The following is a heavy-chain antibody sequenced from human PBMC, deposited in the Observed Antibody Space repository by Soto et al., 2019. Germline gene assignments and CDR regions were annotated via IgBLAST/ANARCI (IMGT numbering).Heavy chain of an antibody. CDR3: AKGPGSYWYFYL. V-gene: IGHV3-30*18. CDR2: ISYDGSKK. J-gene: IGHJ2*01. Sequence: QVQLVESGGGVVQPGRSLRLSCAASGFTFSNYGMHWVRQAPGKGLEWVAVISYDGSKKYYADAVKGRFTISRDHSKNTLYLQINSLRPEDTAVYYCAKGPGSYWYFYLWGRGTLVTVSS. D-gene: IGHD7-27*01. CDR1: GFTFSNYG.